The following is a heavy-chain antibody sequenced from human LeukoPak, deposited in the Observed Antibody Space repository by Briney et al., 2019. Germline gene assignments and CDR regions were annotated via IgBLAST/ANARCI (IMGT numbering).Heavy chain of an antibody. Sequence: PGGSLRLSCVASGFTFSDYYMSWIHQAPGKGLEWVSHIGSTAYYADSVKGRLTISRDNAKNSLYLQMNSLRAEDTAVYYCARDRGIVGTTGYYYMDVWGKGTTVTVSS. CDR1: GFTFSDYY. J-gene: IGHJ6*03. V-gene: IGHV3-11*04. D-gene: IGHD1-26*01. CDR2: IGSTA. CDR3: ARDRGIVGTTGYYYMDV.